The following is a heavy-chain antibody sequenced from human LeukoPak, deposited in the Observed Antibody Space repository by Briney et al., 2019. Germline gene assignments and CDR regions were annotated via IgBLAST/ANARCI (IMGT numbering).Heavy chain of an antibody. D-gene: IGHD6-13*01. CDR3: ARGYSSSWYDLYYFDY. CDR1: GFTFSSYS. V-gene: IGHV3-21*01. CDR2: ISSRGSYI. J-gene: IGHJ4*02. Sequence: GGSLRLSCAASGFTFSSYSMNWVRQAPGKGLEWVSSISSRGSYIYYADSVKGRFAISADNAMNSLYLQMNSLRAEDTAVYYCARGYSSSWYDLYYFDYWGQGTLVTVSS.